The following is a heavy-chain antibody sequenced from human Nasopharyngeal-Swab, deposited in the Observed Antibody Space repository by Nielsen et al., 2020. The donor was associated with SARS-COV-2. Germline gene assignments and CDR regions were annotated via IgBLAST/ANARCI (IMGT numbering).Heavy chain of an antibody. CDR2: IKQDGSEK. V-gene: IGHV3-7*01. J-gene: IGHJ6*02. CDR3: ARDESYYYYYGMDV. Sequence: WIRQPPGKGLEWVANIKQDGSEKYYVDSAKGRFTISRDNAKNSLYLQMNSLRAEDTAVYYCARDESYYYYYGMDVWGQGTTVTVSS.